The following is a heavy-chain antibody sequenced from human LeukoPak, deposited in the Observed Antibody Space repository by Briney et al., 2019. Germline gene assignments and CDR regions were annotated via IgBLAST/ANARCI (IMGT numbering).Heavy chain of an antibody. CDR3: ARGVPPAPTDYYYMDV. D-gene: IGHD2-2*01. V-gene: IGHV1-18*01. J-gene: IGHJ6*03. CDR2: ISAYTGNT. CDR1: GYTFTSYG. Sequence: ASVKVSCKASGYTFTSYGISWVRQAPGQGLEWVGWISAYTGNTNSAQKLQGRVTMTTDTSTTTAYMELRSLRSDDTAVYYCARGVPPAPTDYYYMDVWGKGTTVTVSS.